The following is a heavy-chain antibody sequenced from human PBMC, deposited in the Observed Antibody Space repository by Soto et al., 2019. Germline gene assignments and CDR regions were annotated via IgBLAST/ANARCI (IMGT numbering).Heavy chain of an antibody. V-gene: IGHV3-30-3*01. CDR3: ARDGWTRPRGMDV. CDR2: MSYDGSNK. Sequence: QVLLVESGGGVVQPGRSLRLSCAASGFTFSDYAMHWVRQAPGKGLEWVAVMSYDGSNKYNADSVKGRFTISRDNSKNTLYLQMYSLRAEDTALYYGARDGWTRPRGMDVWGQGTTVTVSS. D-gene: IGHD2-15*01. J-gene: IGHJ6*02. CDR1: GFTFSDYA.